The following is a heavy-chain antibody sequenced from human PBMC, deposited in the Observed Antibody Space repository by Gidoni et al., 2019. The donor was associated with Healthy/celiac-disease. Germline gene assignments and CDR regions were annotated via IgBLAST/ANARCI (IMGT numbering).Heavy chain of an antibody. V-gene: IGHV4-30-4*01. CDR1: GGSISSGDYY. CDR3: ARARHDILTGPPNYFDY. CDR2: IYYSGST. J-gene: IGHJ4*02. Sequence: QVQLQESGPGLVKPLQTLSLTCTVSGGSISSGDYYWSWIRQPPGKGLEWIGYIYYSGSTYYNPSLKSRVTISVDTSKNQFSLKLSSVTAADTAVYYCARARHDILTGPPNYFDYWGQGTLVTVSS. D-gene: IGHD3-9*01.